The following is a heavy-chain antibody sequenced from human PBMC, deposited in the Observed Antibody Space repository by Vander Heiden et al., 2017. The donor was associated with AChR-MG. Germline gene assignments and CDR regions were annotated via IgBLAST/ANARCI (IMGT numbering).Heavy chain of an antibody. CDR1: GFSLSNARMR. CDR3: ARIHQRWLQLSGVWTHFDY. V-gene: IGHV2-26*01. J-gene: IGHJ4*02. CDR2: IFSNDEK. Sequence: QVTLKESGPVLVKPTETLTLTCTVSGFSLSNARMRVSWILQPPGKALEWLAHIFSNDEKSYSTSLKSRLTISKDTSKSQVVLTMTNMDPVDTATYYCARIHQRWLQLSGVWTHFDYWGQGTLVTVSS. D-gene: IGHD5-12*01.